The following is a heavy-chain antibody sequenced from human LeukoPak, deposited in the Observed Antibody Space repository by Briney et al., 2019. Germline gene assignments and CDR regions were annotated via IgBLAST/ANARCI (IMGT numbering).Heavy chain of an antibody. CDR2: IYYSGST. J-gene: IGHJ2*01. CDR1: GGSISSGAYY. Sequence: SETLSLTCTVSGGSISSGAYYWGWIRQPPGKGLEWIGSIYYSGSTYYNPSLKSRVTISVDTSKNQFSLKLSSVTAADTAVYYCTRLFSGYDIGWYFDLWGRGTLVTVSS. CDR3: TRLFSGYDIGWYFDL. V-gene: IGHV4-39*07. D-gene: IGHD5-12*01.